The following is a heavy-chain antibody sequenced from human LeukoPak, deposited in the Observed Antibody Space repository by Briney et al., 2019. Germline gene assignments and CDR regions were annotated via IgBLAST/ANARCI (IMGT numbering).Heavy chain of an antibody. D-gene: IGHD3-22*01. J-gene: IGHJ5*02. CDR2: IYYSGTT. CDR1: GGSISSYY. V-gene: IGHV4-30-4*08. Sequence: SETLSLTCTVSGGSISSYYWSWIRQSPGKGLEWIGYIYYSGTTYYNPSLESRVTLSVDTSKNQFSLKLTSVTAADTAVYYCARDGAFYDGSGYYYGWFDPWGQGTQVTVSS. CDR3: ARDGAFYDGSGYYYGWFDP.